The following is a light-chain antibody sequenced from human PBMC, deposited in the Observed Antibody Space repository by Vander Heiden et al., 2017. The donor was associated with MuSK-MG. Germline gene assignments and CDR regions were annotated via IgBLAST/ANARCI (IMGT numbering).Light chain of an antibody. CDR2: AAS. V-gene: IGKV1-39*01. CDR1: QSISSY. J-gene: IGKJ3*01. CDR3: QQSDSTLGT. Sequence: DIQMTQSPSSLSASVGARVTITCRASQSISSYLNWYQQKPGKAPKLLIYAASSWQSGVPSRFSGRGSGTDFTLTISRLQPEDFATYYWQQSDSTLGTFGHGTKVDIK.